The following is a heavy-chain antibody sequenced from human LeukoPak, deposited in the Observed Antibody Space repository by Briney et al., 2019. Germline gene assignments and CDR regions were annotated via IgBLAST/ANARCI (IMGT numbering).Heavy chain of an antibody. Sequence: GESLKISCEGSGYSFTSYWISWVRQIPGKGLEWLGRIDPSDSYTNYSPSFEGHVTISADKSISTAYLQWSSLKASDIATYYCARHYGAAGDFDYWGQGTLVTVSS. V-gene: IGHV5-10-1*01. CDR2: IDPSDSYT. CDR3: ARHYGAAGDFDY. J-gene: IGHJ4*02. D-gene: IGHD6-13*01. CDR1: GYSFTSYW.